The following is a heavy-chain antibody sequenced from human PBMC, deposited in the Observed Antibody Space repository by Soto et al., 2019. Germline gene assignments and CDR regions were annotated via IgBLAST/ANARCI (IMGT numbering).Heavy chain of an antibody. V-gene: IGHV1-8*01. CDR2: MNPNSGNT. Sequence: QVQLVQSGAEVKKPGASVKVSCKASGYTFTSYDINWVRQATGQGLEGMGWMNPNSGNTGYAQKFQGRVTMTRNTSISTAYMERSSLRSEDTAVYYCARGITLFGEVDPGGQGALVTVSS. CDR3: ARGITLFGEVDP. D-gene: IGHD3-3*01. J-gene: IGHJ5*02. CDR1: GYTFTSYD.